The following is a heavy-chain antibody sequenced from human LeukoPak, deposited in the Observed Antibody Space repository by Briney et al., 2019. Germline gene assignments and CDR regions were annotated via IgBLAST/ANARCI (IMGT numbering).Heavy chain of an antibody. CDR1: GGSISSYY. V-gene: IGHV4-4*07. CDR3: ARKFGRPSSSSLDY. D-gene: IGHD6-6*01. Sequence: SETLSLTCTVSGGSISSYYWSWIRQPAGKGLECIGLIYTSGSTNYNPSLKSRVTMSVDTSKNQFSLKLSSVTAADTAVYYCARKFGRPSSSSLDYWGQGTLVTVSS. CDR2: IYTSGST. J-gene: IGHJ4*02.